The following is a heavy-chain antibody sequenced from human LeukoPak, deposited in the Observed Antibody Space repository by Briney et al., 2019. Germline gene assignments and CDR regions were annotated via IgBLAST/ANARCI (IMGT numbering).Heavy chain of an antibody. CDR3: ARPQYYYDSSGYYYWRGAFDI. Sequence: SETLSLTCTVSGGSTSSSSYYWGWIRQPPGKGLEWIGSIYYSGSTYYNPSLKSRVTISVDTSKNQFSLKLSSVTAADTAVYYCARPQYYYDSSGYYYWRGAFDIWGQGTMVTVSS. V-gene: IGHV4-39*01. D-gene: IGHD3-22*01. CDR1: GGSTSSSSYY. J-gene: IGHJ3*02. CDR2: IYYSGST.